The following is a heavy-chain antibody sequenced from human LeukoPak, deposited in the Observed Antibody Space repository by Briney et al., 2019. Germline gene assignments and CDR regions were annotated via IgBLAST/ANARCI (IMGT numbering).Heavy chain of an antibody. V-gene: IGHV3-43*02. CDR2: ISWDGGST. J-gene: IGHJ4*02. CDR3: ARETRYSSDY. D-gene: IGHD6-13*01. Sequence: GGSLRLSCAASGFTVSSNEMSWVRQAPGKGLEWVSLISWDGGSTYYADSVKGRFTISRDNSKNSLYLQMNSPRAEDTAVYYCARETRYSSDYWGQGTLVTVSS. CDR1: GFTVSSNE.